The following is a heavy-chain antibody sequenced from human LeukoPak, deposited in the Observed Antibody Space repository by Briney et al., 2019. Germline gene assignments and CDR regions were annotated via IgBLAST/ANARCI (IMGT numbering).Heavy chain of an antibody. CDR1: GGSISSGGYY. CDR2: IYYSGST. J-gene: IGHJ3*02. V-gene: IGHV4-31*03. CDR3: ARGKVPNDAFDI. Sequence: PSQTLSLTCTVSGGSISSGGYYWSWIRQRPGKGLEWIGYIYYSGSTYYNPSLKSRVTISVDTSKNQFSLKLSSVTAADTAVYYCARGKVPNDAFDIWGQGTMVTVSS.